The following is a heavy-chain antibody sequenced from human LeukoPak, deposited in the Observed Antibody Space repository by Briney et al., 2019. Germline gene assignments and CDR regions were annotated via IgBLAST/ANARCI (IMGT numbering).Heavy chain of an antibody. CDR2: ISGSGGST. CDR3: AKEVLR. V-gene: IGHV3-23*01. J-gene: IGHJ4*02. CDR1: GFTFSSYA. Sequence: HSGGPLRHSCGASGFTFSSYAMSWVPQAPGKGLEWVSAISGSGGSTYFADSVKRRFTISRDNSKNTLYLQMNSLRAEDTAVYHCAKEVLRWGQGTLVTVSS.